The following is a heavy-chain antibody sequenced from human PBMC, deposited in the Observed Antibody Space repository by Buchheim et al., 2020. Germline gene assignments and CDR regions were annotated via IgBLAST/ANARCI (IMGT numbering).Heavy chain of an antibody. Sequence: QLQLQESGPGLVKPSETLSLTCTVSGGSISSGSYYWGWIRQSPGKGLEWIAIIGHTGDTYYNPSLQSRVTISVDTSKNPFSMKLSSVTAADTAVYYGARHRTVTGSSLSDYWGQGTL. CDR2: IGHTGDT. D-gene: IGHD1-26*01. CDR1: GGSISSGSYY. J-gene: IGHJ4*02. V-gene: IGHV4-39*01. CDR3: ARHRTVTGSSLSDY.